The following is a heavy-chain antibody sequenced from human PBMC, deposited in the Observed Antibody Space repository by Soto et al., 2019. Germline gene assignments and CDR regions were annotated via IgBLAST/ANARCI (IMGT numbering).Heavy chain of an antibody. D-gene: IGHD2-2*01. Sequence: GGSLRLSCAASGFDFGGYSMNWVRQAPGKGLEWLSYISGSSGTIYYADSVKGRFTISRDNAKNSLFLQLNSLRAEDTAVYFCAPGTYCSSSTCYDLGATRFDLWGQGTLVTVSS. CDR1: GFDFGGYS. J-gene: IGHJ4*02. CDR2: ISGSSGTI. CDR3: APGTYCSSSTCYDLGATRFDL. V-gene: IGHV3-48*04.